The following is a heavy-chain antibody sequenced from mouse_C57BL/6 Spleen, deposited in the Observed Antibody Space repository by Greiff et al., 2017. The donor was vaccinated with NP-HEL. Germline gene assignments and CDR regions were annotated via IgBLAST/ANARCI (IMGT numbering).Heavy chain of an antibody. D-gene: IGHD2-1*01. V-gene: IGHV5-4*01. Sequence: EVHLVESGGGLVKPGGSLKLSCAASGFTFSSYAMSWVRQTPEKRLEWVATISDGGSYTYYPDNVKGRFTISRDNAKNNLYLQMSHLKSEDTAMYYCARDRGNYDFDYWGQGTTLTVSS. CDR1: GFTFSSYA. J-gene: IGHJ2*01. CDR2: ISDGGSYT. CDR3: ARDRGNYDFDY.